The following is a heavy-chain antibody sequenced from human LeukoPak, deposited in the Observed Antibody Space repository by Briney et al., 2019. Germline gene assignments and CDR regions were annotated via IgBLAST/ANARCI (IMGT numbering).Heavy chain of an antibody. CDR2: IIPILGIA. Sequence: ASVKVSCKASGGTFSSYAISWVRQAPGQGVEWMGRIIPILGIANYAQKFQGRVTITADKSTSTAYMELSSLRSEDTAVYYCARAAYDILTGPDYWGQGTLVTVSS. V-gene: IGHV1-69*04. D-gene: IGHD3-9*01. CDR1: GGTFSSYA. CDR3: ARAAYDILTGPDY. J-gene: IGHJ4*02.